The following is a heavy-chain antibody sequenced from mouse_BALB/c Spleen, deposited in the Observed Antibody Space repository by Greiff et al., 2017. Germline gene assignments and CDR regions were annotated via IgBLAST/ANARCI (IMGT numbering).Heavy chain of an antibody. J-gene: IGHJ1*01. D-gene: IGHD2-1*01. CDR2: IDPANGNT. CDR3: ARIDYGNYEGVWYFDV. V-gene: IGHV14-3*02. CDR1: GFNIKDTY. Sequence: VHVKQSGAELVKPGASVKLSCTASGFNIKDTYMHWVKQRPEQGLEWIGRIDPANGNTKYDPKFQGKATITADTSSNTAYLQLSSLTSEDTAVYYCARIDYGNYEGVWYFDVWGAGTTVTVSS.